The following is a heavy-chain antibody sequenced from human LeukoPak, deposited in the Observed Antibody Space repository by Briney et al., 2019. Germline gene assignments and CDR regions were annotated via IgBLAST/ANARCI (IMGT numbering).Heavy chain of an antibody. D-gene: IGHD3-22*01. V-gene: IGHV4-34*01. CDR1: GGSFSGYY. Sequence: SETLSLTCAVYGGSFSGYYWGWIRQPPGKGLEWIGEINHSGSTNYNPSLKSRVTISVDTSKNQFSLKLSSVTAADTAVYYCARDRYYDSRNAFDIWGQGTMVTVSS. J-gene: IGHJ3*02. CDR2: INHSGST. CDR3: ARDRYYDSRNAFDI.